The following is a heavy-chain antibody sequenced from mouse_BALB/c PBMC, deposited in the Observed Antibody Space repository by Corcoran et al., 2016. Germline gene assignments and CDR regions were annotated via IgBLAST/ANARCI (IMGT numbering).Heavy chain of an antibody. CDR1: GFNIKDYY. D-gene: IGHD2-14*01. Sequence: EVQLQQSGAELVRPGALVKLSCKASGFNIKDYYMHWVKQRPEQGLEWIGWIDPENGNTIYDPKFQGKASITADTSSNTAYLQLSSLTSEDTAVYYCAVYYRYYFDYWGQGTTLTVSS. V-gene: IGHV14-1*02. J-gene: IGHJ2*01. CDR2: IDPENGNT. CDR3: AVYYRYYFDY.